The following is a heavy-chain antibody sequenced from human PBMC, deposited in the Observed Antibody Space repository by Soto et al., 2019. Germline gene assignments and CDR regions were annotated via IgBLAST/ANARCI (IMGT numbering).Heavy chain of an antibody. J-gene: IGHJ6*02. CDR1: GFTVSSNY. CDR2: IYSGGST. V-gene: IGHV3-53*01. D-gene: IGHD4-4*01. CDR3: ASGYSNYLNYYYGMDV. Sequence: PGGSLRLSCAASGFTVSSNYMSWVRQAPGKGLEWVSVIYSGGSTYYADSVKGRFTISRDNSKNTLYLQMNSLRAEDTAVYYCASGYSNYLNYYYGMDVWGQGTMVTVSS.